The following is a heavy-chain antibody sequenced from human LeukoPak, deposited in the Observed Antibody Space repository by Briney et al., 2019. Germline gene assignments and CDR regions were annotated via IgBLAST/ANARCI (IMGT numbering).Heavy chain of an antibody. J-gene: IGHJ3*02. V-gene: IGHV5-10-1*01. CDR3: ARLRVRGVIGAFDI. Sequence: GESLKISCRGSGYSFSTDWIGWVRQMPGKGLEWMGRIDPSDSYNNYRPSFQGHVTISADKSISTAYLQWSSLKASDTAMYYCARLRVRGVIGAFDIWGQGTMVTVSS. D-gene: IGHD3-10*01. CDR2: IDPSDSYN. CDR1: GYSFSTDW.